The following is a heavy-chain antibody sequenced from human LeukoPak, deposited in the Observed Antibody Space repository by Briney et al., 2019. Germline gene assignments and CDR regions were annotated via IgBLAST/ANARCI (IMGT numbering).Heavy chain of an antibody. CDR3: ARGAVEGPYIVVVPAAP. Sequence: ASVKVSCKASGYTFTSYGISWVRQAPGQGLEWMGWISAYNGNTNYAQKLQGRVTMTTDTSTSTAYMELRSLRSDDTAVYYCARGAVEGPYIVVVPAAPWGQGTLVTVSS. CDR2: ISAYNGNT. J-gene: IGHJ4*02. CDR1: GYTFTSYG. V-gene: IGHV1-18*01. D-gene: IGHD2-2*01.